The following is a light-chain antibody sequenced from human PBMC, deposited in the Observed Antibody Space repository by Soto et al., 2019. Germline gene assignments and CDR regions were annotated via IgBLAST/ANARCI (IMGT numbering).Light chain of an antibody. CDR1: QSVSSN. V-gene: IGKV3-15*01. Sequence: EIVMTQSPATLSVSPGETATLSCRASQSVSSNLAWYQQKPGQAPRLLIYGTSNRATGIPARFSGSGSGTEFTLTISSLQSEDSAVYYCQQYDNWPPLTFGQGTKVEFK. CDR2: GTS. J-gene: IGKJ1*01. CDR3: QQYDNWPPLT.